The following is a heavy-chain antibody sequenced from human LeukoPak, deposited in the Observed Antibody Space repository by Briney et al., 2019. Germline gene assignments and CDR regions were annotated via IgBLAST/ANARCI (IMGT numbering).Heavy chain of an antibody. CDR3: ARDYMGD. CDR1: GFTFSSYG. CDR2: IWYDGGNK. V-gene: IGHV3-33*01. J-gene: IGHJ4*02. Sequence: GGSLRLSCAASGFTFSSYGMHWVRQAPGKGLEWVAVIWYDGGNKYYADSVKGRFTISRDNAENSLYLQMNRLTAEDTAVYYCARDYMGDWGQGTLVTVSS. D-gene: IGHD3-16*01.